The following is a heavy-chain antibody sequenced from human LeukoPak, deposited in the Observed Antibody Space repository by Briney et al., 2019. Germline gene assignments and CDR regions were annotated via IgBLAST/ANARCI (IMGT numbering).Heavy chain of an antibody. CDR1: GFTFSSYA. Sequence: GRSLRLSCAASGFTFSSYAMSWVRHTSRKGLQWLSAISGRGGGTNYADSVKGRFTISRDNSKNILYLQMNSLGAEDTAIYYCTKASATVWPNYFDSWGQGTLVTVSS. CDR3: TKASATVWPNYFDS. CDR2: ISGRGGGT. D-gene: IGHD6-25*01. V-gene: IGHV3-23*01. J-gene: IGHJ4*02.